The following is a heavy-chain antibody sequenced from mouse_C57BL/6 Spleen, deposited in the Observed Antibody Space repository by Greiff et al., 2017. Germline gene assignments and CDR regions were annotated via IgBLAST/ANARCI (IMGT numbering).Heavy chain of an antibody. CDR1: GYTFTEYT. J-gene: IGHJ3*01. CDR3: ARHEEYSNWFAY. CDR2: FYPGSGSI. V-gene: IGHV1-62-2*01. D-gene: IGHD2-5*01. Sequence: VKVVESGAELVKPGASVKLSCKASGYTFTEYTIHWVKQRSGQGLEWIGWFYPGSGSIKYNEKFKDKATLTADKSSSTVYMELSRLTSEDSAVYFCARHEEYSNWFAYWGQGTLVTVSA.